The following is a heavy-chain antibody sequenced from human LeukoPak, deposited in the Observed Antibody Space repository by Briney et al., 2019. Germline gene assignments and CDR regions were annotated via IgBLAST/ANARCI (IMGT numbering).Heavy chain of an antibody. D-gene: IGHD3-10*01. Sequence: ASVKVSCKASGYTFTSYDINWVRQATGQGLEWMGWINPNSGGTNSSQKFQDRVTLTRDTSISTAYMELSSLTSDDTAVYYCARAYGSGSSYHPDYWGQGTLVTVSS. J-gene: IGHJ4*02. CDR1: GYTFTSYD. CDR2: INPNSGGT. CDR3: ARAYGSGSSYHPDY. V-gene: IGHV1-2*02.